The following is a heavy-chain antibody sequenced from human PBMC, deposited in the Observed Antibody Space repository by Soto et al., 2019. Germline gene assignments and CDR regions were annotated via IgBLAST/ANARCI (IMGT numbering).Heavy chain of an antibody. CDR3: ASGSSGTERVPWEFRYGMAV. CDR1: GGTFRRHG. J-gene: IGHJ6*02. D-gene: IGHD3-10*01. Sequence: QVQLVQSGAEVKKPGSSVKVSCKASGGTFRRHGISWVRQAPGQGLEWMGGIIPIFGTANYAQKFQGRVTITADEATSTAYVELSSLRLDDTAVYYCASGSSGTERVPWEFRYGMAVWGQGTTVTVSS. CDR2: IIPIFGTA. V-gene: IGHV1-69*01.